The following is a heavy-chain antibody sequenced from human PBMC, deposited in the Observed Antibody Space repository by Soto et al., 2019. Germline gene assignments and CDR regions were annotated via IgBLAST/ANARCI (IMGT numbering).Heavy chain of an antibody. J-gene: IGHJ6*02. V-gene: IGHV3-20*04. D-gene: IGHD3-22*01. CDR1: GFTFDDYG. Sequence: EVQLVESGGGVVRPGGSLRLSCAASGFTFDDYGMSWVRQAPGKGLEWVSGINWNGGSTGYADSVKGRFTISRDNAKNSLYLQMNSLRAEETALYYWARAKDTMTGWGFLLDYGMDVWGQGTTVTVSS. CDR2: INWNGGST. CDR3: ARAKDTMTGWGFLLDYGMDV.